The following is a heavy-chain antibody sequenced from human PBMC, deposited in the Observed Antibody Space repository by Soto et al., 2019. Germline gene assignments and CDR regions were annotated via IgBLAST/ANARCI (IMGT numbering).Heavy chain of an antibody. J-gene: IGHJ1*01. D-gene: IGHD5-12*01. CDR2: IRSKGAGGAT. V-gene: IGHV3-15*01. Sequence: EVQLVESGGDLVKPGGSLRLSCAASGFTFTYAWMNWFRQAPGKGLEWVGRIRSKGAGGATDYSAPVKGRFTISRDDSTNTVYLQMNSLKTEDTAVYYCAHKANGYDWFWGQDTLVTVSS. CDR1: GFTFTYAW. CDR3: AHKANGYDWF.